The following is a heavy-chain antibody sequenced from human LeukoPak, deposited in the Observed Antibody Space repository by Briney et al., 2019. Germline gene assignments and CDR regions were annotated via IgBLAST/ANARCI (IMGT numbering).Heavy chain of an antibody. V-gene: IGHV4-59*08. Sequence: SETLSLTCTVSGGSISSYYWSCIRQPPGGGLEWIGYIYYSGSTHYNPSLKSRVTMSVDTSENQFSLKLSSVTAADTAVYYCARHREGAFDIWGPGTMVTVSS. CDR1: GGSISSYY. CDR2: IYYSGST. CDR3: ARHREGAFDI. J-gene: IGHJ3*02.